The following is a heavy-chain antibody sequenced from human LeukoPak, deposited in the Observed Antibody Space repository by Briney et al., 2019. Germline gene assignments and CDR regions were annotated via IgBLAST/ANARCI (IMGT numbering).Heavy chain of an antibody. CDR2: IYSGGST. CDR3: AIWNCSSPSCYFRARAVKYYGRDV. V-gene: IGHV3-66*01. J-gene: IGHJ6*02. Sequence: GGSLRLSCAASGFTVSSNYMSWVRQAPGKGLEWVSVIYSGGSTYYADSVKGRFTISRDNSKNTLYLQMNSLRAEDTAVYYCAIWNCSSPSCYFRARAVKYYGRDVGAQGTRVTVS. CDR1: GFTVSSNY. D-gene: IGHD2-2*01.